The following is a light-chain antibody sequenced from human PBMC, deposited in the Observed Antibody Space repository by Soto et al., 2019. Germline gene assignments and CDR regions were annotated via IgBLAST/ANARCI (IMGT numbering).Light chain of an antibody. Sequence: SYELTQPPAVSVAPGQTARIACGGNNIGRKSVHWYQQKAGQAPVLVVHDDAHRPSEIPERFSGSNSGNTATLTISRVEVGDEADYYCQVWDSSSDHMVFGGGTKLTVL. CDR1: NIGRKS. J-gene: IGLJ2*01. V-gene: IGLV3-21*02. CDR2: DDA. CDR3: QVWDSSSDHMV.